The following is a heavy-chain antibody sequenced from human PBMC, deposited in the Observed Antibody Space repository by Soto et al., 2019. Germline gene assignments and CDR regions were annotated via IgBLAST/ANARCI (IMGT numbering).Heavy chain of an antibody. J-gene: IGHJ4*02. CDR3: ARGGGYSYGAPDY. Sequence: EVQLVESGGGFAQPGESLRLSCAASGFSFSSYWVHWVRQAPGKGLVWVSRINSVGSSTGYADSVKGRFTISRDNAKNKLYLQMNSLRAEDTAVYYCARGGGYSYGAPDYWGEGTLVSVSS. CDR2: INSVGSST. D-gene: IGHD5-18*01. CDR1: GFSFSSYW. V-gene: IGHV3-74*01.